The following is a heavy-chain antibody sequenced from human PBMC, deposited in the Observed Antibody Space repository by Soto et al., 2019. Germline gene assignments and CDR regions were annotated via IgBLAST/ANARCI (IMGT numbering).Heavy chain of an antibody. D-gene: IGHD6-13*01. V-gene: IGHV4-61*01. CDR3: ASFPRGSSSWYIDY. CDR2: IYYSGST. Sequence: SETLSLTCTASGGSVSSGSYYWSWIRQPPGKGLEWIGYIYYSGSTNYNPSLKSRVTISVDTSKNQFSLKLSSVTAADTAVYYCASFPRGSSSWYIDYWGQGTLVTVSS. J-gene: IGHJ4*02. CDR1: GGSVSSGSYY.